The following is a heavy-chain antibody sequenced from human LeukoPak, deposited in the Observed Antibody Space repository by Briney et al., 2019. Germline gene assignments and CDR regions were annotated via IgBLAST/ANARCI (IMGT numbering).Heavy chain of an antibody. CDR3: ATDDADRTAFDI. CDR2: FDPEDGET. Sequence: ASVKVSCKVSGYTLTELSMHWVRQAPGKGLEWMGGFDPEDGETIYAQKFQGRVNMTEDTSTDTDYMELSSLRSEYTAVYYCATDDADRTAFDIWGQGTMVTVSS. V-gene: IGHV1-24*01. J-gene: IGHJ3*02. CDR1: GYTLTELS.